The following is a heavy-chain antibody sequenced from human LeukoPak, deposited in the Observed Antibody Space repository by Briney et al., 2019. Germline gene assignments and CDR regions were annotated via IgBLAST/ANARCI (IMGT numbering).Heavy chain of an antibody. J-gene: IGHJ3*02. Sequence: SSETLSLTCAVYGGSFSGYYWSWIRQPPGKGLEWIGEINHSGSTNYNPSLKSRVTISVDTSKNQFSLKLSSVTAEDTAVYYCARDRVLRFLEWRKDAFDIWGQGTMVTVSS. CDR3: ARDRVLRFLEWRKDAFDI. CDR2: INHSGST. CDR1: GGSFSGYY. V-gene: IGHV4-34*01. D-gene: IGHD3-3*01.